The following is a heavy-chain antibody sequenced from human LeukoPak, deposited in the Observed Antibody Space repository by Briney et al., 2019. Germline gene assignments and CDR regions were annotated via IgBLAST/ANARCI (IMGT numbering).Heavy chain of an antibody. D-gene: IGHD5-18*01. V-gene: IGHV3-30-3*01. J-gene: IGHJ4*02. Sequence: GGSLRLSCAASGFTFSSYAMHWVRRAPGKGLEWVAVISYDGSNKYYADSVKGRFTISRDNSKSTLYLQMTSLRVEDTAVYFCARLSSGVTIFADWGQGALVTVSS. CDR3: ARLSSGVTIFAD. CDR1: GFTFSSYA. CDR2: ISYDGSNK.